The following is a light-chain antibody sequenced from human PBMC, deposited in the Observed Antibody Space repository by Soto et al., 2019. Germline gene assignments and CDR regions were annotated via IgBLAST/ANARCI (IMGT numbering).Light chain of an antibody. CDR2: EVN. J-gene: IGLJ1*01. CDR1: SSDVGGYNY. Sequence: QSALTQPPSASGSPGQSVTISCTGTSSDVGGYNYVSWYQHHPGNAPKLMIYEVNKRTSGVPDRFSGSKSGNTASLTVSGLQAEYESYYYCSSYAVSNSPYVFGTGTKATVL. CDR3: SSYAVSNSPYV. V-gene: IGLV2-8*01.